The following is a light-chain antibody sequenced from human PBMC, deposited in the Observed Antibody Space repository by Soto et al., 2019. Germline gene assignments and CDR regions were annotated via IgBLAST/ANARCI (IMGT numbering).Light chain of an antibody. V-gene: IGKV1-5*03. CDR3: QHYKTYTYT. CDR1: QSIDRW. CDR2: RAS. Sequence: DIQMTQSPSTLSASVGDRVTITCRASQSIDRWLAWYQQKPGKAPKLLIYRASSLESGVPSRFSRSGSGREFTLTIGSLQPDDFTTYYCQHYKTYTYTFAQGTKLVSK. J-gene: IGKJ2*01.